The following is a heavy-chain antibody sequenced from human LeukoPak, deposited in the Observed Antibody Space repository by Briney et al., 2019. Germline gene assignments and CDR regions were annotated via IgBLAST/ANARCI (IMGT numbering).Heavy chain of an antibody. Sequence: PSETLSLTCAVPGGSISSYYWSWIRQPPGEGLEWIGYIYYSGTPNYNPTLKSRVTMSVDTSKNQFSLKLSSVTAADTAVYYCARHGGSYDFDFWGQGTLVTVSS. CDR2: IYYSGTP. V-gene: IGHV4-59*08. CDR1: GGSISSYY. D-gene: IGHD1-26*01. J-gene: IGHJ4*02. CDR3: ARHGGSYDFDF.